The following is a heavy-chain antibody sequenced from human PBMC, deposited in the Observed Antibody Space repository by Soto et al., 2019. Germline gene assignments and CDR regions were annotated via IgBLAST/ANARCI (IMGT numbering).Heavy chain of an antibody. Sequence: SXTLSLTCAISGDSVSSNSAAWNWIRQSPSRGLEWLGRTYYRSKWYNDYAVSVKSRITINPDTSKNQFSLQLNSVTPEDTAVYYCARGSPVGATGWEDFYYWGQGTLVTVSS. J-gene: IGHJ4*02. CDR3: ARGSPVGATGWEDFYY. CDR2: TYYRSKWYN. V-gene: IGHV6-1*01. D-gene: IGHD1-26*01. CDR1: GDSVSSNSAA.